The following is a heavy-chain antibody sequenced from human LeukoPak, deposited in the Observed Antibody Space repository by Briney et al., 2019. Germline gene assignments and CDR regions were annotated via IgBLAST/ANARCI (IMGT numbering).Heavy chain of an antibody. CDR1: GFTFNNYA. D-gene: IGHD4-17*01. V-gene: IGHV3-23*01. J-gene: IGHJ4*02. CDR3: ARDYADYVGYFFFDY. CDR2: ISGGGETT. Sequence: GGSLRLSCAASGFTFNNYAMNWVRQAPGKGLEWVSSISGGGETTYYADSAKGRFTVSRDNSQNTLYLQMNSLRAEDTAAYYCARDYADYVGYFFFDYWGQGTLVTVSS.